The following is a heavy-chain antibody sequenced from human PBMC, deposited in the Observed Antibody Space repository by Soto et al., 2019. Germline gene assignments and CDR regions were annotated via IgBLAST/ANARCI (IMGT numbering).Heavy chain of an antibody. CDR1: GFTFSDYY. CDR2: ISSSDSII. Sequence: QVQLVESGGGLVKPGGSLRLSCAASGFTFSDYYMSWIRQAPGKGLEWVSYISSSDSIIFYADSVKGRFTISRDNAKNSLYLQMNSLRAEDTAVYYCARHLNGAWDGGVPDAFEIWGQGTVVTVSS. J-gene: IGHJ3*02. D-gene: IGHD1-26*01. CDR3: ARHLNGAWDGGVPDAFEI. V-gene: IGHV3-11*01.